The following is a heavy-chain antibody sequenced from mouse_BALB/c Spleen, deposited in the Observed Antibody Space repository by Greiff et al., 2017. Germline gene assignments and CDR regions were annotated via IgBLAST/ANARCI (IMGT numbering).Heavy chain of an antibody. CDR1: GYTFSSYW. D-gene: IGHD2-1*01. V-gene: IGHV1-9*01. CDR3: AYYGNSDYAMDY. J-gene: IGHJ4*01. Sequence: VQLQQSGAELMKPGASVKISCTATGYTFSSYWIEWVKQRPGHGLEWIGEILPGSGSTNYNEKFTGKATFTADTSSNTAYMQLSSLTSEDSAVYYCAYYGNSDYAMDYWGQGTSVTVSS. CDR2: ILPGSGST.